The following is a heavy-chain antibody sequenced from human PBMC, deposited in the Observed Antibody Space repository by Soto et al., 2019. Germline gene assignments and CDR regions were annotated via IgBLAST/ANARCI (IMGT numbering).Heavy chain of an antibody. D-gene: IGHD3-16*01. CDR1: GGSISSGDYY. CDR2: IYYSGGT. V-gene: IGHV4-30-4*01. Sequence: QVQLQEWGPGLVKPSQTLSLTCTVSGGSISSGDYYWSWIRQPPGKGLEWIGFIYYSGGTYYKPSLKSRVTISVDTSKHKFSLNLSSVTAADTAVYYCARASTGELWVYANWFDPWGPGTLVTVSS. CDR3: ARASTGELWVYANWFDP. J-gene: IGHJ5*02.